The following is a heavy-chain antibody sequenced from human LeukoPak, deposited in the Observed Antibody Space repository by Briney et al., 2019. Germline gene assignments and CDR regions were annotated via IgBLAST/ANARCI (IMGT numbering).Heavy chain of an antibody. CDR1: GYTFTSYG. V-gene: IGHV1-18*01. CDR3: AKGYRSSTSCSQGKPGLEQPIY. D-gene: IGHD2-2*01. CDR2: ISAYNGNT. Sequence: ASVKVSCKASGYTFTSYGISWVRQAPGQGLEWMGWISAYNGNTNYAQKLQGRVTMTTDTSTSTAYMELRSLRAEDTAVYYCAKGYRSSTSCSQGKPGLEQPIYWGQGTLVTVSS. J-gene: IGHJ4*02.